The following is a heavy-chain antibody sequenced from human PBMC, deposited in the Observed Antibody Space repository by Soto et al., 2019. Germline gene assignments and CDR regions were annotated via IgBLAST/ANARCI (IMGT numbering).Heavy chain of an antibody. CDR3: FRGGVTSRTFDY. CDR1: GYIIKNYW. V-gene: IGHV5-51*01. D-gene: IGHD3-16*01. J-gene: IGHJ4*02. CDR2: IFPEDSDT. Sequence: EVQLVQSGTEVKQPGESLKISCKASGYIIKNYWIGWMRQMPGQGLEWMGIIFPEDSDTRYSPSFQGHVTISVDKSISTAYVQWSSLKASDSAIYYCFRGGVTSRTFDYWGQGTLVAVSS.